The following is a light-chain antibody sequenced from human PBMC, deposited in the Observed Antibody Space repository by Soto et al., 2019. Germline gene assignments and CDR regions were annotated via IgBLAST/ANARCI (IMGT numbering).Light chain of an antibody. Sequence: QSALTQPPSASGSPGQSVTISCTGTSSDIGGYNSVSWYQQHPGKAPRLTIYEVNKRPSGVPDRFSGSKSGYTASLTVSGLQTEDEAFYYCSSSAGIYHYLVFGGGTKVTV. CDR1: SSDIGGYNS. J-gene: IGLJ3*02. CDR2: EVN. CDR3: SSSAGIYHYLV. V-gene: IGLV2-8*01.